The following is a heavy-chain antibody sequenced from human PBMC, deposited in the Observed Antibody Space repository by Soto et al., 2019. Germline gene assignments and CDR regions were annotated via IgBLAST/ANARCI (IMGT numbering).Heavy chain of an antibody. CDR1: GFTFGSYA. J-gene: IGHJ6*03. D-gene: IGHD2-8*01. CDR3: AKSGVGLYYYYLDF. Sequence: GGSLRLSCAASGFTFGSYAMSWVRQAPGKGLEWVSAVSDSGGRTYYADSVKGRFTASRGNAKNTLYLQMNSLRAEDTAVYYCAKSGVGLYYYYLDFWGKGTTVTVSS. CDR2: VSDSGGRT. V-gene: IGHV3-23*01.